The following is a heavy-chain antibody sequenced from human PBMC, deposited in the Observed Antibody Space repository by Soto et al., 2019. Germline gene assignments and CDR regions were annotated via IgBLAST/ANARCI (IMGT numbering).Heavy chain of an antibody. D-gene: IGHD6-13*01. CDR3: ARDLAAGDL. CDR2: IIPIFGTA. J-gene: IGHJ5*02. Sequence: SVKVSCKASGGTFSSYAISWVRQAPGQGLEWMGGIIPIFGTANYAQKFQGRVTLTSDTSTSTVYMELSSLRFEDTALFYCARDLAAGDLWGQGTLVTVSS. V-gene: IGHV1-69*05. CDR1: GGTFSSYA.